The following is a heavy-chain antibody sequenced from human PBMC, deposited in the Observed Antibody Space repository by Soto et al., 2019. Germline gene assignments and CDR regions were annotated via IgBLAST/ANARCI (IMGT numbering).Heavy chain of an antibody. V-gene: IGHV4-59*01. CDR2: IYSSGST. Sequence: SETLSLTCTVPGGSISNYYWNWIRQSPGKGLEWIGYIYSSGSTHYNPSLQNRVTISIDTSKNQVSLKVNSVTAADTAVYYCARHPSDFWFDPWGQGTLVTVSS. CDR1: GGSISNYY. J-gene: IGHJ5*02. CDR3: ARHPSDFWFDP. D-gene: IGHD2-21*02.